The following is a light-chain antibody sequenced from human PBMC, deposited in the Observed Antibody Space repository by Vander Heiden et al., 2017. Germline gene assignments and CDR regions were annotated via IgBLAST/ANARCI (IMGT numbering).Light chain of an antibody. V-gene: IGKV4-1*01. Sequence: DIVMTQSPDSLAVSLGERATINCKSSQSVLYSSNNKNYLAWYQQKPGQPPKLLIYWASTRESGVPDRFSGSGYGTDFTLTISSLQAEDVAVYYCQQYESNPPLTFGGGTKVEIK. J-gene: IGKJ4*01. CDR1: QSVLYSSNNKNY. CDR3: QQYESNPPLT. CDR2: WAS.